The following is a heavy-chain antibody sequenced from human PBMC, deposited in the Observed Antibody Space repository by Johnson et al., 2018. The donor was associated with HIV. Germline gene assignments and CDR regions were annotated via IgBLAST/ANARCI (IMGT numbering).Heavy chain of an antibody. CDR1: GFTFDDYA. J-gene: IGHJ3*02. V-gene: IGHV3-43D*04. CDR3: TTGISWFGAITFDI. Sequence: VQLVESGGVVVQPGGSLRLSCAASGFTFDDYAMHWVRQAPGKGLEWVSLISWIGGSTGYADSVKGRFTISRDNAKNSLYLQMNSLRAEDTAVYYCTTGISWFGAITFDIWGQGTMVTVSS. D-gene: IGHD3-10*01. CDR2: ISWIGGST.